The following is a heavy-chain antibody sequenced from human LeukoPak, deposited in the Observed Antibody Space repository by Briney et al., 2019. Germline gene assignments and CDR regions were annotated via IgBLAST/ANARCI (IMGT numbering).Heavy chain of an antibody. CDR2: IYPGDSDT. D-gene: IGHD6-19*01. Sequence: GESLRISWKGSGYSFTSYWIGWVRQMPGKGLEWMGIIYPGDSDTRYGPSFQGQVTISADKSISTAYLQWSSLKASDTAMYYCARGAYSSGGGIDYWGQGTLVTVSS. CDR1: GYSFTSYW. J-gene: IGHJ4*02. CDR3: ARGAYSSGGGIDY. V-gene: IGHV5-51*01.